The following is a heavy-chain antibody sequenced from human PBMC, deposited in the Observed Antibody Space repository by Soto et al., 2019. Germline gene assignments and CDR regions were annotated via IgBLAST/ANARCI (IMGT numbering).Heavy chain of an antibody. J-gene: IGHJ4*02. CDR1: GGSISSYY. CDR2: IYYSGST. D-gene: IGHD2-21*01. V-gene: IGHV4-59*01. CDR3: ERDTPGDRYFDY. Sequence: SETLSLTCTVSGGSISSYYWSWIRQPPGKGLEWIGYIYYSGSTNYNPSLKSRVTISVDTSKDQFSLKLSSVTAAETAVYYCERDTPGDRYFDYWGQGTLVTVSS.